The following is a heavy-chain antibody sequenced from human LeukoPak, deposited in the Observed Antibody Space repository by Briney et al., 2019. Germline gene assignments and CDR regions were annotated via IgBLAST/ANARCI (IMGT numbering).Heavy chain of an antibody. CDR3: ARARRNYFDY. Sequence: GGSLRLSCAASGFTDSSNYMSWVRQAPGKGLEWVSVIYSGGSTYYADSVKGRFTISRENSKNTLYFQMNSLRAEDTAVYYCARARRNYFDYWGQGTLVTVSS. V-gene: IGHV3-66*01. CDR1: GFTDSSNY. CDR2: IYSGGST. J-gene: IGHJ4*02.